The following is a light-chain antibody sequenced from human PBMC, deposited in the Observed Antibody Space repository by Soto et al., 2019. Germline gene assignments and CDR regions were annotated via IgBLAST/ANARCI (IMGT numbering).Light chain of an antibody. CDR3: KKYGRSPWT. Sequence: EIVLQKSPGTLSLSPGESSTLSCRASESVASSYLAWYQQIPGQATRLLIYGASSRATGIPDRFSGSGSGTDFTLTITRLQPEEFAVYYCKKYGRSPWTAGQGTKVDIK. J-gene: IGKJ1*01. CDR2: GAS. CDR1: ESVASSY. V-gene: IGKV3-20*01.